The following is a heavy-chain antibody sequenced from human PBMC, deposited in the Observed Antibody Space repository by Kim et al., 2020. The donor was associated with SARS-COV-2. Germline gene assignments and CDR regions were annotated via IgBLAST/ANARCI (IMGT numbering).Heavy chain of an antibody. CDR3: ARDRFSSSYRQGMDV. V-gene: IGHV3-53*04. J-gene: IGHJ6*02. Sequence: SVKGRFTITRHRSESTLFLQMNSLRSEDTAVYLCARDRFSSSYRQGMDVWGQGTTVTVSS. D-gene: IGHD2-2*01.